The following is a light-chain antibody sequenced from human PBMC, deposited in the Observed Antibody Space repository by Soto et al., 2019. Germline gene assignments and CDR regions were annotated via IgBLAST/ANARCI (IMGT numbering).Light chain of an antibody. V-gene: IGLV1-47*01. CDR1: SSNIGSNY. Sequence: QSVLTQPPSASGTPGQRVTISCSGSSSNIGSNYVYWYQQLPGTAPKLLIYRNNQRPSGVPDRFSGSTSGTSASLAISGLRSEDEADYYCAAWDDSRSVVFGGGTKVTVL. CDR3: AAWDDSRSVV. CDR2: RNN. J-gene: IGLJ2*01.